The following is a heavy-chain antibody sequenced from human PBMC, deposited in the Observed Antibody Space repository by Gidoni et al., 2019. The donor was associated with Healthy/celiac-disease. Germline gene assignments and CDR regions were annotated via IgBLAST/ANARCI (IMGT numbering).Heavy chain of an antibody. V-gene: IGHV3-48*02. CDR1: GFTFISYS. CDR3: ASFWSGYGRRENWFDP. CDR2: IRSSSSTI. J-gene: IGHJ5*02. D-gene: IGHD3-3*01. Sequence: EVQLVESGGGLVQPGGSLRLSCPASGFTFISYSMSWVRQAPGKGLEWVSFIRSSSSTIYYADSVKGRFTISRDNAKNSLYLQMNSLRDEDTAVYYCASFWSGYGRRENWFDPWGQGTLVTVSS.